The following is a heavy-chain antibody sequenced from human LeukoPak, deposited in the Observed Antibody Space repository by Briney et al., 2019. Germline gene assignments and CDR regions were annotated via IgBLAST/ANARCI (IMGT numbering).Heavy chain of an antibody. CDR2: IIPIFCIA. CDR3: AREVVTTNRNWFDP. V-gene: IGHV1-69*04. D-gene: IGHD4-11*01. J-gene: IGHJ5*02. CDR1: GGTFSSYA. Sequence: ASVKVSCKASGGTFSSYAISWVRQAPGQGLEWMGRIIPIFCIANYAQKFQGRVTITAEKSTSTAYMELSSLRSEDTAVYYCAREVVTTNRNWFDPWGQGTLVTVSS.